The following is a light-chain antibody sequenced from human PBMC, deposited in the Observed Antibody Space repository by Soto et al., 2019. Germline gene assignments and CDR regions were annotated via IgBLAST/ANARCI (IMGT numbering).Light chain of an antibody. CDR1: QSISSW. J-gene: IGKJ1*01. CDR3: QQYISYWP. CDR2: DAS. V-gene: IGKV1-5*01. Sequence: DSEITLSNTSLSASVVDRFTISCRASQSISSWLACYQQKPGKAPKLLIYDASSLESGVPSGFSGGGSGTEFTLTIISLQPDDFATYYRQQYISYWPFGQGTKV.